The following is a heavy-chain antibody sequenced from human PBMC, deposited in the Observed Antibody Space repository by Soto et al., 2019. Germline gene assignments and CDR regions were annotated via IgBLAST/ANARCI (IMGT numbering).Heavy chain of an antibody. Sequence: EVQLLESGGGLVQPGGSLRLSCAASGFTFSSQTMSWVRQAPGKGLEWVSVISSSGSTSYTDSVEGRFTISKDSSKNTLYLQLNSLRVEDTAVYYCAKGARDVDXWGQGTLVXVS. J-gene: IGHJ5*02. V-gene: IGHV3-23*01. CDR2: ISSSGST. D-gene: IGHD3-10*02. CDR3: AKGARDVDX. CDR1: GFTFSSQT.